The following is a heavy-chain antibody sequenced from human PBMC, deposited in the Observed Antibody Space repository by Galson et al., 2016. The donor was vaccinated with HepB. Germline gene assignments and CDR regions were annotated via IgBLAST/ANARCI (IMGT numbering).Heavy chain of an antibody. CDR1: GFTLSNYA. V-gene: IGHV3-23*01. Sequence: SLRLSCAASGFTLSNYAMSWVRQAPGRGLEWVSGISGSGNSTYYADSVRGRFTISRDNSKDTLYLQMNSLRREDTAVFYCARAPYDSSGTQPVDFDCWGQGTLVTVSS. CDR3: ARAPYDSSGTQPVDFDC. D-gene: IGHD3-22*01. CDR2: ISGSGNST. J-gene: IGHJ4*02.